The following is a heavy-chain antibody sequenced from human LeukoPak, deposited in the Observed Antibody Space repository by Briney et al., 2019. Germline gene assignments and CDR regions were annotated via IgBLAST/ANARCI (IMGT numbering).Heavy chain of an antibody. CDR3: AREWVVPAAPLDY. V-gene: IGHV4-61*02. Sequence: SQTLSLTCTVSGGSISSGSYYWSWIRQPAGKGLEWIGRIYTSGSTNYNPSLKSRVTISVDTSKNQFSLMLSSVTAADTAVYYCAREWVVPAAPLDYWGQGTLVTVSS. CDR1: GGSISSGSYY. CDR2: IYTSGST. J-gene: IGHJ4*02. D-gene: IGHD2-2*01.